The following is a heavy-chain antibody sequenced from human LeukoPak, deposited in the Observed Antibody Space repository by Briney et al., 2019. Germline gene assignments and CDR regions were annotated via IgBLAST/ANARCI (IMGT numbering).Heavy chain of an antibody. D-gene: IGHD1-26*01. CDR3: ARGTQQVGGSYHFGYFDY. V-gene: IGHV4-34*01. CDR2: INHSGST. J-gene: IGHJ4*02. Sequence: SETLSLTCAVYGGSFSGYYWSWIRQPPGKGLEWIGEINHSGSTNYNPSLKSRVTISVDTSKNQFSLKLSSVTAADTAVYYCARGTQQVGGSYHFGYFDYWGQGTLVTVSS. CDR1: GGSFSGYY.